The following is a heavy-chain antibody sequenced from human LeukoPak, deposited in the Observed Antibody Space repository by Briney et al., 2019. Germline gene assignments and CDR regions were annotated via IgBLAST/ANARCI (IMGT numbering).Heavy chain of an antibody. J-gene: IGHJ4*02. CDR1: GFMFNNEW. V-gene: IGHV3-7*03. Sequence: GGSLRLSCAASGFMFNNEWMDWVRQAPGKGLEWVANIKADGTEKYYVDSVKGRFTISRDNAKNSLYLQLNSLRAEVTAVYYCTRRLDYWGQGTLVTVSS. CDR2: IKADGTEK. CDR3: TRRLDY.